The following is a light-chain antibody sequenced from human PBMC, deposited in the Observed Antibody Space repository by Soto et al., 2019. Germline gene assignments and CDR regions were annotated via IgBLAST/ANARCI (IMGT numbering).Light chain of an antibody. CDR3: QQYNSYWT. CDR1: QSISSW. CDR2: KAS. Sequence: DIPMTQSTSTLSASVGDRVTITCRASQSISSWLAWYQQKPGKAPKLLIYKASSLESGVPSRFSGSGSGTEFTLTISSLQPDDFATYYCQQYNSYWTFGQGTKVEIK. J-gene: IGKJ1*01. V-gene: IGKV1-5*03.